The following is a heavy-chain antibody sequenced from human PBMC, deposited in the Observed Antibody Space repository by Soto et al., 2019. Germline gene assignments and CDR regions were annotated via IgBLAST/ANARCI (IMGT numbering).Heavy chain of an antibody. CDR3: ARGGFQDFITGTTSYYYGMDV. CDR2: ISYDGSNK. D-gene: IGHD1-7*01. J-gene: IGHJ6*02. V-gene: IGHV3-30-3*01. Sequence: PGGSLRLSCAASGFTFSSYAMHWVRQAPGKGLEWVAVISYDGSNKYYADSVKGRFTISRDNSKNTLYLQMNSLRAEDTAVYYCARGGFQDFITGTTSYYYGMDVWGQGTTVTVSS. CDR1: GFTFSSYA.